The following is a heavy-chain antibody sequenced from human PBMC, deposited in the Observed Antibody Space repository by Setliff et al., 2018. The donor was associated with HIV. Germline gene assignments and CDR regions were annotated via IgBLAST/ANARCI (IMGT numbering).Heavy chain of an antibody. Sequence: AGGSLRLSCAASGFTFDDYAVHWVRQAPGKGLEWVAPIAWDGGFTKYADSVKDRVTMSSDNSKNSLSLQMNSVRPEDTAFYYCARGGRRGFSFGHMLDYWGPGTLVTVSS. D-gene: IGHD5-18*01. CDR3: ARGGRRGFSFGHMLDY. CDR2: IAWDGGFT. J-gene: IGHJ4*02. CDR1: GFTFDDYA. V-gene: IGHV3-43D*03.